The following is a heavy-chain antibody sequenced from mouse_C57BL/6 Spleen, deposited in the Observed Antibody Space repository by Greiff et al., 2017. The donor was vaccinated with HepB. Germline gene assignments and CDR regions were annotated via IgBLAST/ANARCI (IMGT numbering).Heavy chain of an antibody. CDR2: INPNYGTT. V-gene: IGHV1-39*01. D-gene: IGHD1-1*01. CDR1: GYSFTDYN. CDR3: ARRYYYGSSYLYFDV. Sequence: EVQLVESGPELVKPGASVKISCKASGYSFTDYNMNWVKQSNGTSLEWIGVINPNYGTTSYNHKFKGKATLTVDQSSSTAYMQLNSLTSEDSAVYYCARRYYYGSSYLYFDVWGTGTTVTVSS. J-gene: IGHJ1*03.